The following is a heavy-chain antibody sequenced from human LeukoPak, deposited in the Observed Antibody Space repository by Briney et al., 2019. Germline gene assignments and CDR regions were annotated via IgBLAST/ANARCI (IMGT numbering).Heavy chain of an antibody. CDR2: INHSGST. J-gene: IGHJ4*02. Sequence: SETLSLTCAVYGGSFSGYYWSWIRQPPGKGLEWIGEINHSGSTNYNPSLKSRVTISVDTSKNQFSLKLSSVTAADTAVYYGARGTHRYSSSFDYWGQGTLVTVSS. CDR1: GGSFSGYY. CDR3: ARGTHRYSSSFDY. D-gene: IGHD6-13*01. V-gene: IGHV4-34*01.